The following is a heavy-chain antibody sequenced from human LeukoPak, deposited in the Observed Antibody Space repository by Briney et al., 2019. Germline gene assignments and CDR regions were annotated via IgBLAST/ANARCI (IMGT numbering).Heavy chain of an antibody. Sequence: PSETLSLTCAVYGGSFSGYYWSWIRQPPGKGLEWIGEINHSGSTNYNPSLKSRVTISVDTSKNQFSLKLSSVTAADTAVYYCARVRYFDWLLYPDAFDIWGQGTMVTVSS. CDR1: GGSFSGYY. V-gene: IGHV4-34*01. D-gene: IGHD3-9*01. CDR2: INHSGST. CDR3: ARVRYFDWLLYPDAFDI. J-gene: IGHJ3*02.